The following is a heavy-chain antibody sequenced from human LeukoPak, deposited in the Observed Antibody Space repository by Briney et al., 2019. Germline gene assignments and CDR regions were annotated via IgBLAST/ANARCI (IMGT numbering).Heavy chain of an antibody. Sequence: PSETLSLTCTVSGGSISSSSYYWGWIRQPPGKGLEWIGEIYHSGSTNYNPSLKSRVTISVDKSKNQFSLKLSSVTAADTAVYYCARDMVTTAGYWGQGTLVTVSS. D-gene: IGHD5-18*01. CDR2: IYHSGST. V-gene: IGHV4-39*07. CDR3: ARDMVTTAGY. CDR1: GGSISSSSYY. J-gene: IGHJ4*02.